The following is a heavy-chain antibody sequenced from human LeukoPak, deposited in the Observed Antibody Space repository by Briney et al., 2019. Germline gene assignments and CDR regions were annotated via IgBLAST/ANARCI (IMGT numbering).Heavy chain of an antibody. J-gene: IGHJ6*03. D-gene: IGHD2-21*02. CDR3: AKLYCGGDCYSLYYYYYMDV. CDR1: GFTFSSYG. CDR2: ILYDGSNK. V-gene: IGHV3-30*02. Sequence: PGGSLRLSCAASGFTFSSYGMHWVRQAPGKGLEWVAFILYDGSNKYCADSVKGRFTISRDNSKNTLYLQMNSPRADDTAMYYCAKLYCGGDCYSLYYYYYMDVWGKGTTVTVSS.